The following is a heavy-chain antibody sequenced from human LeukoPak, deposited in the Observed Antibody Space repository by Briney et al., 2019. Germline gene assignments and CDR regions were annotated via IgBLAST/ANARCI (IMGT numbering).Heavy chain of an antibody. CDR1: GYSFTSYW. CDR2: IYPGDSDT. V-gene: IGHV5-51*01. Sequence: GESLKISCKGSGYSFTSYWIGWVRQMPGKGLEGMGIIYPGDSDTRYSPSFQGQVTISADKSVSTAYLQWSSLKASDTAMYSCARVVGASLYYYGMDVWGQGTTVTVSS. J-gene: IGHJ6*02. CDR3: ARVVGASLYYYGMDV. D-gene: IGHD1-26*01.